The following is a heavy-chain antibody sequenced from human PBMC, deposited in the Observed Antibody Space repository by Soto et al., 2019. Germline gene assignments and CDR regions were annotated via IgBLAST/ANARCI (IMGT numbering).Heavy chain of an antibody. CDR1: GGSISSSSYY. CDR3: ARREAEGDFWSGYYGWFDP. V-gene: IGHV4-39*01. J-gene: IGHJ5*02. CDR2: IYYSGST. Sequence: SETLSLTCTVSGGSISSSSYYWGWIRQPPGKGLEWIGSIYYSGSTYYNPSLKSRVTISVDTSKNQFSLKLSSVTAADTAVYYCARREAEGDFWSGYYGWFDPWGQGTLVTVSS. D-gene: IGHD3-3*01.